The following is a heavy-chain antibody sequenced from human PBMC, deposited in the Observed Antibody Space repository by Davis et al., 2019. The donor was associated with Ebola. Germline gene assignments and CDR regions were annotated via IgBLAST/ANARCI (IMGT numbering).Heavy chain of an antibody. J-gene: IGHJ3*02. D-gene: IGHD3-10*01. V-gene: IGHV1-46*01. CDR3: ARDITTMVRGVPKRAFDI. CDR2: INPSGGST. Sequence: ASVKVSCKASGYTFTSYYMHWVRQAPGQGLEWMGIINPSGGSTSYAQKFQGRVTMTRDTSTSTVYMELSSLRSEDTAVYYCARDITTMVRGVPKRAFDIWGQGTMVTVSS. CDR1: GYTFTSYY.